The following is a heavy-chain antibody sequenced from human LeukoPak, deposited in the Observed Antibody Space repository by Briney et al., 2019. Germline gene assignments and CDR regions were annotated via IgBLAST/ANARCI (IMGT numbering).Heavy chain of an antibody. CDR2: IYPGDGDT. D-gene: IGHD3-16*01. Sequence: GESLKISCKGPGYSFNTYWIGWVRQLSGKGLEWMGIIYPGDGDTRYSPAFQGQVTISADQSIGTAYLQWNNLKASDTAIYYCARRQRFGGSWDDQGFDPWGQGTLVTVSS. CDR1: GYSFNTYW. J-gene: IGHJ5*02. V-gene: IGHV5-51*01. CDR3: ARRQRFGGSWDDQGFDP.